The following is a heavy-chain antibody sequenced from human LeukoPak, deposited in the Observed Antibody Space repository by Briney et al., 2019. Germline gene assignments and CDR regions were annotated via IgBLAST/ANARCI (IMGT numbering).Heavy chain of an antibody. Sequence: SVTVSCTASGGTFSSYAISWVRQAPGQGLEWMGGIIPIFGTANYAQKFQGRVTITADESTSTAYMELSSLRSEDTAVYYCARGPLDYVWGSYRHLDYWGQGTLVTVSS. CDR2: IIPIFGTA. CDR3: ARGPLDYVWGSYRHLDY. V-gene: IGHV1-69*13. CDR1: GGTFSSYA. J-gene: IGHJ4*02. D-gene: IGHD3-16*02.